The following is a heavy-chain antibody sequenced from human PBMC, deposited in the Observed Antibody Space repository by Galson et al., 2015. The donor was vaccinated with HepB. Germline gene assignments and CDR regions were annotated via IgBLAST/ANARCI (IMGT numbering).Heavy chain of an antibody. J-gene: IGHJ6*02. Sequence: SLRLSCAASGFTFSNAWMSWVRQAPGKGLEWVGRIKSKTDGGTTDYAAPVKGRFTISRDDSKNTLYLQMNSLKTEDTAVYYCTTPFGSGGYEGFGYGMDVWGQGTTVTVSS. V-gene: IGHV3-15*01. CDR3: TTPFGSGGYEGFGYGMDV. CDR1: GFTFSNAW. CDR2: IKSKTDGGTT. D-gene: IGHD3-10*01.